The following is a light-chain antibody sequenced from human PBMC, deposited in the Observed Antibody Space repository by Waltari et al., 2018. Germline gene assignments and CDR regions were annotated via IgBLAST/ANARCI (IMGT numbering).Light chain of an antibody. CDR2: GST. Sequence: QSVLTQAPSMSGAPGQRVSISCTGSGSNIGAGFAVHWYQQLPRAAPKLLLYGSTSRPLGVPDRFFGSTSGTSASLVIIGLQPEDEAVYYCQSYDTSLSGVFGGGTKLTVL. V-gene: IGLV1-40*01. CDR1: GSNIGAGFA. CDR3: QSYDTSLSGV. J-gene: IGLJ3*02.